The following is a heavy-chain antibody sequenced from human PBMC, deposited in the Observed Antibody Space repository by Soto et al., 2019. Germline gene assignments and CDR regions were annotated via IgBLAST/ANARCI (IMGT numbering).Heavy chain of an antibody. D-gene: IGHD3-10*01. CDR3: AKGGDYGSGLFDP. CDR1: GFTFSSYA. V-gene: IGHV3-23*01. Sequence: EVHLLESGGDLVQPGGSLRLSCAASGFTFSSYAMSWVRQAPGKGLEWVSAISGSGGSTYYADSVKGRFTISRDNSKNTLYLQMNSLRAEDTAVYYCAKGGDYGSGLFDPWGQGTLVTVSS. CDR2: ISGSGGST. J-gene: IGHJ5*02.